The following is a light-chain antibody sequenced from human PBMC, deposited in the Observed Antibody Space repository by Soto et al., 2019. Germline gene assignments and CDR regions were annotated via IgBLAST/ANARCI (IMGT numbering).Light chain of an antibody. CDR3: QQYGSSGT. V-gene: IGKV3-20*01. J-gene: IGKJ1*01. CDR1: QSVSNNY. CDR2: GAS. Sequence: EILLTQSPVTLSLSPGERATRSCRASQSVSNNYLAWYQQKPGQAPRLLIYGASNRATGIPDRFSGSGSGTDFTLTISRLEPEDFAVYYCQQYGSSGTFGQGTKVDIK.